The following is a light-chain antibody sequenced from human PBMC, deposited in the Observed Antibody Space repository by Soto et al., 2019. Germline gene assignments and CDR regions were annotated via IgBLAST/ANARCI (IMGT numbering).Light chain of an antibody. CDR1: ESVSSN. J-gene: IGKJ3*01. CDR2: GAS. CDR3: HQSGISPLT. V-gene: IGKV3-15*01. Sequence: EVVMTQSPATLSVSPGERATLSCRASESVSSNLAWYQQRPGQAPRLVIYGASTRATGIPARFSGGGSGTEFTLTISSLQSEDFAVYYCHQSGISPLTFGPGTRVDVK.